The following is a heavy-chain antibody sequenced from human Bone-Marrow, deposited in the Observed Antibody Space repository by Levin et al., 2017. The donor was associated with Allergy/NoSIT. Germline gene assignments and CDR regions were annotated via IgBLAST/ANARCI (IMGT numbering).Heavy chain of an antibody. J-gene: IGHJ6*03. D-gene: IGHD4-11*01. CDR1: GFTFTNYD. CDR3: ARGSDSSNTGDYDYMDV. CDR2: MNPHTGKT. V-gene: IGHV1-8*01. Sequence: ASVKVSCRTSGFTFTNYDINWVRQATGQGLEWMGWMNPHTGKTGYAQKFQGRVTMTMNTPISTAYMELSSLSSEDTAVYYCARGSDSSNTGDYDYMDVWGTGTTVIVSS.